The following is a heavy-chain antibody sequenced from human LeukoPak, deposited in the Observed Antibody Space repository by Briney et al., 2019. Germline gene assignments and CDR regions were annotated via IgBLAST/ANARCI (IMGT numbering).Heavy chain of an antibody. D-gene: IGHD2-2*02. CDR3: ARQYCSSTSCYKSGFDP. J-gene: IGHJ5*02. CDR2: IYYSGST. CDR1: GGSFSGYY. Sequence: SETLSLTCAVYGGSFSGYYWSWIRQPPGKGLEWIGSIYYSGSTYYNPSLKSRVTISVDTSKNQFSLKLSSVTAADTAVYYCARQYCSSTSCYKSGFDPWGQGTLVTVSS. V-gene: IGHV4-34*01.